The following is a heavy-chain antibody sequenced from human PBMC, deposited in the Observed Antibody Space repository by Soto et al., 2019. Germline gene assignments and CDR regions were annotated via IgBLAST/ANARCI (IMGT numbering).Heavy chain of an antibody. CDR2: IFYSGVT. V-gene: IGHV4-59*01. Sequence: ETLSRTCTFSGGSISGYYWTWIRQPAGKGLEWIGYIFYSGVTNYNPSLKSRVTLSVDTSKNQFSLKLRSVTAADTAVYYCARVGSSGWSPDYWGRGTLVTVSS. CDR1: GGSISGYY. D-gene: IGHD6-19*01. J-gene: IGHJ4*02. CDR3: ARVGSSGWSPDY.